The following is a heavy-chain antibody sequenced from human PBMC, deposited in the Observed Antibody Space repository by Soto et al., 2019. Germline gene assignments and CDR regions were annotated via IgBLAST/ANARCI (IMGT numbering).Heavy chain of an antibody. Sequence: EVQLVESGGGLVQPGGSLRLSCAASGFLGTNNFMTWVRQAPGKGLEWVSVISSGGGTYYADSVKGRFTISRDISKNTLYLQMNTLRGEDTAVYYCARDDLGGAYDFWHGGQGIRVIVSS. V-gene: IGHV3-66*01. CDR2: ISSGGGT. CDR3: ARDDLGGAYDFWH. CDR1: GFLGTNNF. J-gene: IGHJ4*02. D-gene: IGHD3-3*01.